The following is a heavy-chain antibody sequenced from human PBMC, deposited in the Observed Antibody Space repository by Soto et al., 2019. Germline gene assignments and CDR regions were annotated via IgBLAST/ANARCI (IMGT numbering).Heavy chain of an antibody. Sequence: QVQLVQSGAEVKKPGSSVKVSCKASGGTFSSYAISWVRQAPGQGLEWMGGIIPIFGTANYAQKFQGRVTTTDVESTSKAYMVLSSLRSEDPSVYYCPRDVLRVRGVDYGIEVCGQGTTVTVSS. D-gene: IGHD3-10*01. CDR3: PRDVLRVRGVDYGIEV. J-gene: IGHJ6*02. CDR2: IIPIFGTA. CDR1: GGTFSSYA. V-gene: IGHV1-69*19.